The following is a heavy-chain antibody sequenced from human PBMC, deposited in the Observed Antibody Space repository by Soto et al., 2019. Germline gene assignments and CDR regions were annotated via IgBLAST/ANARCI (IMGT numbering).Heavy chain of an antibody. CDR3: TTALYCSGGSCYSY. D-gene: IGHD2-15*01. CDR1: GFTFSNAW. Sequence: GGSLRLSCAASGFTFSNAWMSWVRQAPGKGLEWVGRIKSKTDGGTTDYAAPVKGRFTISRDDSKNTLYLQMNSLKTEDTAVYYCTTALYCSGGSCYSYWGQGTLVTVSS. V-gene: IGHV3-15*01. CDR2: IKSKTDGGTT. J-gene: IGHJ4*02.